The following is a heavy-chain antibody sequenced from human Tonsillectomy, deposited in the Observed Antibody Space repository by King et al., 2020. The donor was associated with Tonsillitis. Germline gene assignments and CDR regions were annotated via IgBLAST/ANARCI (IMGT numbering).Heavy chain of an antibody. CDR2: ISISSSYI. CDR1: GFPFSCYS. Sequence: VQLVESGGGLVKPGGSLRLSCAASGFPFSCYSMNWVRQAPGKGLEWVSSISISSSYIYYAASVKGRFTISRENAKNSLYLQMNSLRAEDTAVYYCASRPPFDYWGQGTLVTVSS. D-gene: IGHD1-14*01. CDR3: ASRPPFDY. J-gene: IGHJ4*02. V-gene: IGHV3-21*01.